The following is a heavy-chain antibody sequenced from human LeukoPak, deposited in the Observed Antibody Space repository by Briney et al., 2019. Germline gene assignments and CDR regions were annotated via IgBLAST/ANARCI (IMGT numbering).Heavy chain of an antibody. CDR3: ARRYSSSWYPIRPTQHFDY. J-gene: IGHJ4*02. Sequence: PGGSLRLSCAASGFTFSSYSMNWVRQAPGKGLEWVSSISSSSSYIYYADSVKGRFTISRDNAKNSLYLQMNSLRAEDTAVYYCARRYSSSWYPIRPTQHFDYWGQGTLVTVSS. V-gene: IGHV3-21*01. CDR2: ISSSSSYI. D-gene: IGHD6-13*01. CDR1: GFTFSSYS.